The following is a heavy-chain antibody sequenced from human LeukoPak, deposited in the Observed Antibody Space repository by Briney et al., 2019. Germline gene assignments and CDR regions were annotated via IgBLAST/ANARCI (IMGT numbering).Heavy chain of an antibody. V-gene: IGHV4-30-4*01. CDR2: IYYSGST. CDR3: ARESASWTGYYEAYFDY. D-gene: IGHD3/OR15-3a*01. J-gene: IGHJ4*02. CDR1: GGSISSGDYY. Sequence: PSETLSLTCTVSGGSISSGDYYWSWIRQPPGKGLEWFGYIYYSGSTYYNPSLKSRVTISVDTSKNQFSLKLSSVTAADTAVYYCARESASWTGYYEAYFDYWGQGTLVTVSS.